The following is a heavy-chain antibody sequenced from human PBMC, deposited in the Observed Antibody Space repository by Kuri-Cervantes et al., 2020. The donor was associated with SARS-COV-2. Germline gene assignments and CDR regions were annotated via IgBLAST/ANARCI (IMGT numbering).Heavy chain of an antibody. D-gene: IGHD3-22*01. CDR2: INPNSGGT. J-gene: IGHJ4*02. CDR3: ARDMYYYDSSGYYYPLGY. V-gene: IGHV1-2*02. CDR1: GYTFTGYY. Sequence: ASVKVSCKASGYTFTGYYMHWVRQAPGQGLEWMGWINPNSGGTNYAQKFQGRVTMTRDTSISTAYMELRSLRSDDTAVYYCARDMYYYDSSGYYYPLGYWGQGTLVTVSS.